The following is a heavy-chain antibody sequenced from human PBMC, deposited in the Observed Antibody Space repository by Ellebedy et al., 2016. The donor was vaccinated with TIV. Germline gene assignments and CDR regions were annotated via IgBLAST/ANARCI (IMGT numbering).Heavy chain of an antibody. CDR2: IDPGDSYI. CDR3: ARLVLRTTSTRGDVFDI. Sequence: GESLKISCQGSGYSFASQWISWVRQVPGKGLEWMGRIDPGDSYINYSPPFQGHGTFSTDKSISTAYLPWGSLKASDTAMYYCARLVLRTTSTRGDVFDIWGQGTMVTVSS. V-gene: IGHV5-10-1*01. J-gene: IGHJ3*02. CDR1: GYSFASQW. D-gene: IGHD2/OR15-2a*01.